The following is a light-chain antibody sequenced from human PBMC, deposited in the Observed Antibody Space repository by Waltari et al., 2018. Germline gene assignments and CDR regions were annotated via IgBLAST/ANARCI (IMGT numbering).Light chain of an antibody. CDR2: DVR. J-gene: IGLJ1*01. Sequence: QSALTQPASVSGSPGQSTTISCTGTSSDVGAYAYVSWYRQLPGKAPELMISDVRRRPSGISDRFSGSKSGDTASLTISGLQAEDEADYYCSSMISGGPLVFGSGTQVTVL. CDR3: SSMISGGPLV. V-gene: IGLV2-14*03. CDR1: SSDVGAYAY.